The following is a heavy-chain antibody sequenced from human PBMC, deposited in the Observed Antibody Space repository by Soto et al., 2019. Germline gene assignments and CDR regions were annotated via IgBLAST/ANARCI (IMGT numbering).Heavy chain of an antibody. CDR3: AKDIRSGSVGSFDY. D-gene: IGHD3-10*01. V-gene: IGHV3-9*01. CDR2: ISWNSGSI. CDR1: GFTFDDYA. Sequence: EVQLVESGGGLVQPGRSLRLSCAASGFTFDDYAMHWVRQAPGQGLEWVSGISWNSGSIGYADSVKGRFTISRDNAKNSLYLQMNSLRAEDTALYYCAKDIRSGSVGSFDYWGQGTLVTVSS. J-gene: IGHJ4*02.